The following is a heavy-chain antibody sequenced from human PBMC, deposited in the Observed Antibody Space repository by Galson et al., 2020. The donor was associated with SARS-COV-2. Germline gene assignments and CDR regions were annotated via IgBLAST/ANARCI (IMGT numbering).Heavy chain of an antibody. CDR1: GFTFTTAW. Sequence: GGSLRLSCVASGFTFTTAWMSWVRQAPGKGLESVGRIKSKTDGATIDYAAPVKVRITISRDVSYNTLYLQMNSLKTEDTAVYYCTSGIRWGLGLLIFVS. J-gene: IGHJ1*01. CDR2: IKSKTDGATI. V-gene: IGHV3-15*01. CDR3: TSGIR.